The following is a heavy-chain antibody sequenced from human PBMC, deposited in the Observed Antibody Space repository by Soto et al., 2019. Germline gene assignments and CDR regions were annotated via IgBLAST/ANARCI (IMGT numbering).Heavy chain of an antibody. CDR2: ISGSGGST. J-gene: IGHJ6*02. CDR3: ASRYCPGTGCFPYYGMDV. V-gene: IGHV3-23*01. CDR1: GFTFSSYS. Sequence: EVQLLESGGGLVQPGGSLRLSCVVSGFTFSSYSMTWVRQAPGKGLEWVSAISGSGGSTYYADSVRGRFTISRDNSKNTLWLQMNTLRADDTAVSHCASRYCPGTGCFPYYGMDVWGQGTTVTVSS. D-gene: IGHD2-8*02.